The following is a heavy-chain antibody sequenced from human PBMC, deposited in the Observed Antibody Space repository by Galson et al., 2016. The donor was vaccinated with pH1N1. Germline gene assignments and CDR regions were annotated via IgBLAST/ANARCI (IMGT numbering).Heavy chain of an antibody. J-gene: IGHJ5*02. CDR1: GFLVTDRF. D-gene: IGHD4-17*01. V-gene: IGHV3-53*01. CDR2: IYPGGGT. CDR3: AVDTVPNGADH. Sequence: SLRLSCAATGFLVTDRFMSWVRQAPGKRLEWVPIIYPGGGTYYADFAEGRFTISRDTSKNMLFLHMNDLRADDTALYYCAVDTVPNGADHWGQGTLVTVSS.